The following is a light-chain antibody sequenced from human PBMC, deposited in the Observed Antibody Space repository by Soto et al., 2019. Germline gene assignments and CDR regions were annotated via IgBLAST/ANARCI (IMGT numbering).Light chain of an antibody. Sequence: QSALTKPASGSGSLGKSFTTSCTETSGNVGGYNNVSWYQQHPGKAPNLMIYDVSNRPSGVSNRFSGSKSDNTASLAISGLQAEDEADYYCSSYTSTSAVVFGGGTKLTVL. CDR1: SGNVGGYNN. CDR2: DVS. CDR3: SSYTSTSAVV. J-gene: IGLJ2*01. V-gene: IGLV2-14*01.